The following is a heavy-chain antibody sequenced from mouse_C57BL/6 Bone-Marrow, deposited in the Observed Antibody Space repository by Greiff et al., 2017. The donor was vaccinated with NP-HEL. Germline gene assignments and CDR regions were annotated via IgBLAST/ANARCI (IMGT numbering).Heavy chain of an antibody. CDR2: VYPGDGDT. J-gene: IGHJ2*01. CDR1: GYAFSSSW. D-gene: IGHD1-1*01. CDR3: ARYYGSSYYFDY. V-gene: IGHV1-80*01. Sequence: VQLQQSGAELVKPGASVKISCKASGYAFSSSWMNWVKQRPGKGLEWIGQVYPGDGDTKYHGKFKGQAPPTAHQSTSTAYMQLSSLTSEDSAVYFCARYYGSSYYFDYWGQGTTLTVSS.